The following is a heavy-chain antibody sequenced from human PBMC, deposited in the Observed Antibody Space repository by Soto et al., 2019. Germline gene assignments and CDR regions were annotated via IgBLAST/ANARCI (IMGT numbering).Heavy chain of an antibody. V-gene: IGHV3-23*01. CDR2: IGGSGAYT. Sequence: LLESGGGLVQPGGSLRLSCVASGLRFPNYAMNWVRQAPGKGLEWVSGIGGSGAYTYYADSVKGRFTIYRDNSKNTVYLQMNSLRGEYTAVYYCAKGSSSTQFLNYYFYRMDVWGKGTTVSVSS. CDR1: GLRFPNYA. J-gene: IGHJ6*04. CDR3: AKGSSSTQFLNYYFYRMDV. D-gene: IGHD2-2*01.